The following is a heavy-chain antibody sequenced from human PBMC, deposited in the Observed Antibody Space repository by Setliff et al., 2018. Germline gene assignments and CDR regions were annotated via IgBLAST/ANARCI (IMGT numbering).Heavy chain of an antibody. CDR2: MNPNSGNT. V-gene: IGHV1-8*02. D-gene: IGHD3-22*01. CDR3: ARPPNPDYDSSGYYYVDYYYYMDV. Sequence: AASVKVSCKASGYTFTSYDINWVRQATGQGLEWMGWMNPNSGNTGYAQKFQGRVTMTRNTSISTAYMELSSLRSEDTAVYYCARPPNPDYDSSGYYYVDYYYYMDVWGKGTTVTVSS. J-gene: IGHJ6*03. CDR1: GYTFTSYD.